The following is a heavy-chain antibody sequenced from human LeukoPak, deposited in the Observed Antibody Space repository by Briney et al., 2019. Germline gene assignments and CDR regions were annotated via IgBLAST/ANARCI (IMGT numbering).Heavy chain of an antibody. V-gene: IGHV1-2*02. D-gene: IGHD4-11*01. J-gene: IGHJ6*03. CDR3: ARDYSQYYYYMDV. Sequence: VASVKVSCKASGYTFTGYYMHWVRQAPGQGLEWMGWINPNSGGTNYAQKFQGRVTMTRDTSISTAYMELSRLRSDDTAVYYCARDYSQYYYYMDVWGKGTTVTVSS. CDR1: GYTFTGYY. CDR2: INPNSGGT.